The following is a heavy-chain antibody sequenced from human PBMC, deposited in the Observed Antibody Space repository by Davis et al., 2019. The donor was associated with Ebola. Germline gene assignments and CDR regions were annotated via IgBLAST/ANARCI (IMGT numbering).Heavy chain of an antibody. CDR2: IKSKTDGGTT. CDR1: GFTFSNAW. D-gene: IGHD3-22*01. J-gene: IGHJ4*02. V-gene: IGHV3-15*01. Sequence: GESLKISCAASGFTFSNAWMSWVRQAPGKGLEWVGRIKSKTDGGTTGYAAPVKGRFTISRDDSKNTLYLQMNSLKTEDTAVYYCTGTLYDSSGIHDYWGQGTLVTVSS. CDR3: TGTLYDSSGIHDY.